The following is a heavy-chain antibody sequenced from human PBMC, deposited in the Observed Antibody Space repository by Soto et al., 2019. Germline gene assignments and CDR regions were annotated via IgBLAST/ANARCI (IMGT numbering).Heavy chain of an antibody. V-gene: IGHV4-34*01. J-gene: IGHJ4*02. CDR3: ARHEHLGLDY. Sequence: SETLSLTCAVYGGSFSGYYWSWIRQPPGKGLEWVGEINHSGSTNYNPSLKSRVTISVDTSKNQFSLKLRSVTAADTAVYYCARHEHLGLDYWGQGTLVNVSS. CDR2: INHSGST. CDR1: GGSFSGYY.